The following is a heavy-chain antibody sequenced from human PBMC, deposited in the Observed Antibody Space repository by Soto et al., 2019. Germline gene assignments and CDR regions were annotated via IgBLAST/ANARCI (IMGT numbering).Heavy chain of an antibody. Sequence: GGSLRLSCAASGFTFSDHYMSWIRQAPGKGLEWIGYSSNSGSFTRYADSVKGRFSISRDNAKNSLYLQINSLRGDDTAIYYCVRSGDNYNLLDYWGQGTPVTAPQ. V-gene: IGHV3-11*06. CDR1: GFTFSDHY. D-gene: IGHD1-1*01. J-gene: IGHJ4*02. CDR2: SSNSGSFT. CDR3: VRSGDNYNLLDY.